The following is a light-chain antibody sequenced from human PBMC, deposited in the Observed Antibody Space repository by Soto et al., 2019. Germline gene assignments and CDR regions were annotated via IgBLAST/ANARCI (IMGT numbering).Light chain of an antibody. V-gene: IGKV1-5*01. J-gene: IGKJ1*01. CDR3: QQYKTSWT. CDR1: QSISRW. CDR2: DGS. Sequence: DIQMTQSPSTLSASVGDRVTITCRSSQSISRWLAWYQQKPGKAPHLLIYDGSSLDIGVPARFSGGGSGTEFTLTISSLQPDDFSTYYCQQYKTSWTFGQGTKVEI.